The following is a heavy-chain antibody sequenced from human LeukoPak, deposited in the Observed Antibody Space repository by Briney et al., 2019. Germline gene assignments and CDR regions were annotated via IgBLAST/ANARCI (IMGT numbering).Heavy chain of an antibody. CDR2: ISSGGATI. V-gene: IGHV3-48*01. D-gene: IGHD2-2*01. CDR3: AKDRCGNTCYRGDAFDT. Sequence: PGGSPRLSCAASGFTFSSFNMNWVRQSPGKGLEWISYISSGGATIFYADSVKGRFTISRDNAKNSVYLQMTNVRAEDTAVYYCAKDRCGNTCYRGDAFDTWGQRTIVTVSS. CDR1: GFTFSSFN. J-gene: IGHJ3*02.